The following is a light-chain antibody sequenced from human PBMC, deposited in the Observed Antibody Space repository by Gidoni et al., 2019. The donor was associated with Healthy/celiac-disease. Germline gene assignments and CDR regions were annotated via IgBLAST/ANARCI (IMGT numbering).Light chain of an antibody. CDR2: EVT. V-gene: IGLV2-8*01. J-gene: IGLJ3*02. CDR1: SSDVGGYNY. Sequence: QSALTQPPSASGSPGPSVTISCTGTSSDVGGYNYVSWYQHHPGKAPKLMIYEVTKRPSGVPDRFSGSKSGNTASLTVSGLQAADEADYYCSSYAGSNNRVFGGGTKLTVL. CDR3: SSYAGSNNRV.